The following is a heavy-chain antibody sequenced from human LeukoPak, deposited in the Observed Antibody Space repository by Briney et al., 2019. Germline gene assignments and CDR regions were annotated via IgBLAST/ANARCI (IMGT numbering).Heavy chain of an antibody. J-gene: IGHJ4*02. CDR1: GGTFSSYT. D-gene: IGHD5-18*01. CDR2: IIPILGIA. Sequence: SVKVSCKASGGTFSSYTISWVRQAPGQGLEWMGRIIPILGIANYAQKFQGRVTITADKSTSTAYMELRSLRSEDTAVYYCARDAEGGDTAMVPFDYWGQGTLVTVSS. V-gene: IGHV1-69*04. CDR3: ARDAEGGDTAMVPFDY.